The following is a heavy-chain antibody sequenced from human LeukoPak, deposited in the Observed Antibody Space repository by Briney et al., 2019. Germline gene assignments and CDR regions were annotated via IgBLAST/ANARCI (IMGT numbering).Heavy chain of an antibody. CDR2: IYYSGST. Sequence: SETLSLTCTVSGVSISSYYWSWIRQPPGKGLEWIGYIYYSGSTNYNPSLKSRVTISVDTSKNQFSLELSSVTAADTAVYYCARGLDYYDSSGYYSLFDYWGQGTLVTVSS. J-gene: IGHJ4*02. V-gene: IGHV4-59*01. CDR3: ARGLDYYDSSGYYSLFDY. D-gene: IGHD3-22*01. CDR1: GVSISSYY.